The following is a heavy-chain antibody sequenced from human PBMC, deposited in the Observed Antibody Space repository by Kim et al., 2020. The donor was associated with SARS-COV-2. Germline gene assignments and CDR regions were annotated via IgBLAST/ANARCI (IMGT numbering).Heavy chain of an antibody. D-gene: IGHD6-13*01. J-gene: IGHJ6*02. V-gene: IGHV1-46*01. CDR2: INPSGGST. Sequence: ASVKVSCKASGYTFTSYYMHWVRQAPGQGLEWMGVINPSGGSTSYAQKFQGRVTMTRDTSTSTVYMELSSLRSEDTAVYYCARDFLSSSWYRTNKADYGMDVRGQGTTFTVSS. CDR1: GYTFTSYY. CDR3: ARDFLSSSWYRTNKADYGMDV.